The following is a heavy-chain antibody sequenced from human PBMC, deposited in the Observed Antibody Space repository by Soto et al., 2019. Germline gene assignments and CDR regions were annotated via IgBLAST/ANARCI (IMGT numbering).Heavy chain of an antibody. CDR3: AKDRQWLRLSSYYGMDV. CDR1: GFTFSSYG. D-gene: IGHD5-12*01. J-gene: IGHJ6*02. Sequence: GGSLRLSCAASGFTFSSYGMHWVRQAPGKGLEWVAVISYDGSNKYYADSVKGRVTISRDNSKNTLYLQMNSLRAEDTSVYHCAKDRQWLRLSSYYGMDVWGQGTTVTVSS. CDR2: ISYDGSNK. V-gene: IGHV3-30*18.